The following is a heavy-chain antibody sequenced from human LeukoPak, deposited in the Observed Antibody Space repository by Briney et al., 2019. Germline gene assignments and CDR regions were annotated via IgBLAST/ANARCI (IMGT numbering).Heavy chain of an antibody. CDR1: GFTFSSYA. CDR2: ISSSSSTI. CDR3: ARDLVVDYGYEEDY. Sequence: GGSLRLSCAASGFTFSSYATTWVRQAPGKGLEWVSYISSSSSTIYYADSVKGRFTISRDNAKNSLYLQMNSLRAEDTAVYYCARDLVVDYGYEEDYWGQGTLVTVSS. V-gene: IGHV3-48*01. J-gene: IGHJ4*02. D-gene: IGHD5-12*01.